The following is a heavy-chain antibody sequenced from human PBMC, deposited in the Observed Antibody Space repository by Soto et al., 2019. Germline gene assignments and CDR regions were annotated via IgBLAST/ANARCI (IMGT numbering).Heavy chain of an antibody. J-gene: IGHJ5*02. CDR1: GYTFTGYY. CDR2: INPNSGGT. CDR3: ARGGIVVVPAAMEAPNWFDP. Sequence: ASVKVSCKASGYTFTGYYMHWVRQAPGQGLEWMGWINPNSGGTNYAQKFQGWVTMTRDTSISTAYMELSRLRSDDTAVYYCARGGIVVVPAAMEAPNWFDPWGQGTLVTVSS. V-gene: IGHV1-2*04. D-gene: IGHD2-2*01.